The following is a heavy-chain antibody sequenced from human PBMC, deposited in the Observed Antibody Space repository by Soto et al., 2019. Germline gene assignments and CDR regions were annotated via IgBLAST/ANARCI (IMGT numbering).Heavy chain of an antibody. V-gene: IGHV1-18*01. CDR2: ISAYNGNT. J-gene: IGHJ6*02. Sequence: QVQLVQSGAEVKKPGASVKVSCKASGYTFTSYGISWVRQAPGQGLEWMGWISAYNGNTNYAQKLQGRVTMTTDTSTSTAHMELRSLRSDETAVYYCARDFMNYYYYYGMDVCGQGTTVTVSS. CDR1: GYTFTSYG. CDR3: ARDFMNYYYYYGMDV.